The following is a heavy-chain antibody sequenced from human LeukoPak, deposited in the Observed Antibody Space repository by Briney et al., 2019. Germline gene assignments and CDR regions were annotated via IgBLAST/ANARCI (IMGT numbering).Heavy chain of an antibody. Sequence: GGSLRPSCAASGFTFISYAMSWVRQAPGKGLEWVSAISGSGGSTYYADSVKGRFTISRDNSKNTLYLQMNSLRAEDTAVYYCAKDLFAVTTATDYWGQGTLVTVS. CDR1: GFTFISYA. CDR3: AKDLFAVTTATDY. CDR2: ISGSGGST. D-gene: IGHD4-17*01. J-gene: IGHJ4*02. V-gene: IGHV3-23*01.